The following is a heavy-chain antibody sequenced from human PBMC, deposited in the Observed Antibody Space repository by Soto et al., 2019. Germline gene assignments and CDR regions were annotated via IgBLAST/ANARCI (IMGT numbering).Heavy chain of an antibody. Sequence: QVKLQESGPGLVKPSQTLSLTCTVSGDSITSAGYYWTWIRQQPGKGLDWIGFIYHSGTTYYNLSRRNRVIISMDTSTSLFSLSLRSVTAADTAVYYCATRYDFGEYPEGFEVWGHGTMVTVSS. J-gene: IGHJ3*01. V-gene: IGHV4-31*03. CDR1: GDSITSAGYY. CDR3: ATRYDFGEYPEGFEV. CDR2: IYHSGTT. D-gene: IGHD4-17*01.